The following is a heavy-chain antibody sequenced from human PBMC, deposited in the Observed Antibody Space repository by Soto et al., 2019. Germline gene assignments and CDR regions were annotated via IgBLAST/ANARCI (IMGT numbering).Heavy chain of an antibody. V-gene: IGHV3-74*03. J-gene: IGHJ4*02. CDR3: ARGILGSGTANDH. CDR2: IIGDGLYT. CDR1: GFTFSNYW. Sequence: EVQLVESGGGLVQPGGSLILSCAASGFTFSNYWMVWVRQAPRKGLVWVSRIIGDGLYTTYADSVKGRFTISRDNAKNTVYLQINSLRDEDTAVYYCARGILGSGTANDHWGQGTLVTVSS. D-gene: IGHD3-10*01.